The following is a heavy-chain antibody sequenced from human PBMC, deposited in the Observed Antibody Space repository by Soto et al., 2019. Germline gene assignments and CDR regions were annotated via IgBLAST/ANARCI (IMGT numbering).Heavy chain of an antibody. CDR2: IYFTGST. CDR3: TRGPPRVQWFDP. V-gene: IGHV4-61*01. CDR1: GGAVSSGTYY. J-gene: IGHJ5*02. Sequence: PXETLSLTCPVSGGAVSSGTYYWSWIRQPPGKGLEWIGHIYFTGSTNYNPSLKSRVTMSLDTSRNQFSLKLSSVTAADTAVYYCTRGPPRVQWFDPWRLGTLVTVSS.